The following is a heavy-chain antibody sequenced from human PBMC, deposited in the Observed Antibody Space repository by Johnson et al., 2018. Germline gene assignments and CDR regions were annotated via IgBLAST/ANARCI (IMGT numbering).Heavy chain of an antibody. Sequence: VQLVESGAEVKKPGASVKVSCKASGYTFTSSDINWVRQATGQGLEWMGWMNPNSGNTGYAQKFQGRVTMTRNTSISTAYMGLSSLRSEDTAVYYCARSHLGGSTGYYGMDVWGQGTTVTVSS. CDR2: MNPNSGNT. J-gene: IGHJ6*02. CDR1: GYTFTSSD. V-gene: IGHV1-8*01. D-gene: IGHD1-26*01. CDR3: ARSHLGGSTGYYGMDV.